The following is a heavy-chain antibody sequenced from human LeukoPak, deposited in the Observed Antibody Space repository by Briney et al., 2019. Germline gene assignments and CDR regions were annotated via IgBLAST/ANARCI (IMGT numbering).Heavy chain of an antibody. J-gene: IGHJ6*03. Sequence: GGSLRLSRAASGFTFDDYAMHWVRQAPGKGLEWVSGISWNSGSIGYADSVKGRFTISRDNAKNSLYLQMNSLRAEDMALYYCAKDMSSSPYYMDVWGKGTTVTVSS. CDR2: ISWNSGSI. CDR3: AKDMSSSPYYMDV. D-gene: IGHD6-13*01. V-gene: IGHV3-9*03. CDR1: GFTFDDYA.